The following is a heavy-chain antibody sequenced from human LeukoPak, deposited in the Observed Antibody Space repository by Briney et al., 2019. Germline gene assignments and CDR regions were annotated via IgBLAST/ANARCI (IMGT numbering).Heavy chain of an antibody. CDR1: GFTFTGYY. CDR3: ARAAYSSSWSYYYYYMDV. CDR2: INPNSGGT. Sequence: ASVKVSCKASGFTFTGYYMHWVRQAPGQGLEWMGWINPNSGGTNYAQKFQGRVTITRNTSISTAYMELSSLRSEDTAVYYCARAAYSSSWSYYYYYMDVWGKGITVTVSS. V-gene: IGHV1-2*02. J-gene: IGHJ6*03. D-gene: IGHD6-13*01.